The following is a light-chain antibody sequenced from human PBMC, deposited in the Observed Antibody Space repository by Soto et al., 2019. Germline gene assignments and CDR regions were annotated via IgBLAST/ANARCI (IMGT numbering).Light chain of an antibody. CDR1: TSNIAGNT. V-gene: IGLV1-44*01. CDR2: IDD. Sequence: QSALTQPPSLSGTPGQRVTISCSGSTSNIAGNTVHWYQHLPETAPKLLIYIDDHRPSGVPARFSGSKSGTSASLAISGLQSEDEADYYCATWDDSLNAAVFGGGTQLTVL. CDR3: ATWDDSLNAAV. J-gene: IGLJ7*01.